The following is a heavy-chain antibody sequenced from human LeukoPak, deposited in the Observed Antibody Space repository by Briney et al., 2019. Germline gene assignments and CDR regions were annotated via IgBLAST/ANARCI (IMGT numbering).Heavy chain of an antibody. J-gene: IGHJ4*02. CDR1: GFTFSSYA. D-gene: IGHD6-13*01. V-gene: IGHV3-23*01. CDR2: ISGSGGNT. Sequence: GGSLRLSCAASGFTFSSYAMHWVRQAPGKGLEWVSGISGSGGNTYYADSVKGRFTISGDNSENTLNLQMNSLGAEDTAIYYCAKARAGDITAAFNYWGQGTLVTVSS. CDR3: AKARAGDITAAFNY.